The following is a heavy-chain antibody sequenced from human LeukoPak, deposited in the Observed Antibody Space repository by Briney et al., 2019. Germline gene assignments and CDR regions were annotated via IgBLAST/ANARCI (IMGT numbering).Heavy chain of an antibody. CDR2: ISSSSTNR. D-gene: IGHD6-13*01. J-gene: IGHJ4*02. CDR3: AREYIAAGGTFDY. CDR1: GFTFNDYY. V-gene: IGHV3-11*05. Sequence: KPGGSLRLSCAASGFTFNDYYTTWIRQAPGKGLEWVAYISSSSTNRNYADSVKGRFTISRDNAKNSLYLQMNSLRAEDTAVYYCAREYIAAGGTFDYWGQGTLVTVSS.